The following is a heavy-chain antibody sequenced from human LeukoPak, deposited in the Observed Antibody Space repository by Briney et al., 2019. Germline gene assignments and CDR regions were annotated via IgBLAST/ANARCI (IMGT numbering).Heavy chain of an antibody. V-gene: IGHV3-23*01. J-gene: IGHJ5*02. CDR3: AKDVWWSVS. D-gene: IGHD2-8*02. CDR2: ISANGVDT. CDR1: GFTFSNHA. Sequence: GGSLRLSCVASGFTFSNHAMTWVRQAPGMGLEWVSAISANGVDTFYAPSVKGRFTISRDNSKNTLYLQVNSLRAEDTAIYYCAKDVWWSVSWGQGTLVTVSS.